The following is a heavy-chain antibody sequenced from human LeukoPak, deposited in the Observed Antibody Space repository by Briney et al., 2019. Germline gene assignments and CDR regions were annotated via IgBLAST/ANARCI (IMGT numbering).Heavy chain of an antibody. Sequence: PGGSLRLSCAASGFSFSSYWMHSVRQAPEKGLLWVSSINTDGSATYYADSVKGRFTISRDNSKNTLYLQMNSLRAEDTAVYYCAKDNAGWLVSWFDPWGQGTLVTVSS. CDR3: AKDNAGWLVSWFDP. V-gene: IGHV3-74*01. CDR1: GFSFSSYW. J-gene: IGHJ5*02. D-gene: IGHD6-19*01. CDR2: INTDGSAT.